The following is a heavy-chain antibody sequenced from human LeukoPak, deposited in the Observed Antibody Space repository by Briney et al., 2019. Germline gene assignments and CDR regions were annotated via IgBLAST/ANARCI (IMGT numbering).Heavy chain of an antibody. D-gene: IGHD3-10*01. CDR1: GYTFTGYY. Sequence: SCKASGYTFTGYYMHWVRQAPGKGLEWVAFIRYDGSNKFYADSVKGRFTISRDNSKNTLSLQMNSLRPEDTAVYYCAKDSRNHYGSGTGYYMDVWGKGTTVT. V-gene: IGHV3-30*02. J-gene: IGHJ6*03. CDR3: AKDSRNHYGSGTGYYMDV. CDR2: IRYDGSNK.